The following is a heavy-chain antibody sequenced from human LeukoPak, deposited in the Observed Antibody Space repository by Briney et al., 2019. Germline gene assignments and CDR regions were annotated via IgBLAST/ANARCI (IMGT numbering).Heavy chain of an antibody. CDR3: TRGGIQLWSYDHY. J-gene: IGHJ4*02. V-gene: IGHV3-49*04. Sequence: GGSLRLSCTASGFTFGDYAMSWVRQAPGKGLEWVGFIRSKAYGGTTEYAASVKGRFTISRDDSKSIAYLQMNSLKTEDTAVYYCTRGGIQLWSYDHYWGQGTLVTVSS. D-gene: IGHD5-18*01. CDR2: IRSKAYGGTT. CDR1: GFTFGDYA.